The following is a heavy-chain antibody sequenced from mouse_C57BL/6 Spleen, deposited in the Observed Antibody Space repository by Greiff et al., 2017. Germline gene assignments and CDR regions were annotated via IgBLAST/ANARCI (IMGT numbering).Heavy chain of an antibody. CDR1: GYTFTGYW. V-gene: IGHV1-9*01. CDR3: ASAWKNY. CDR2: ILPGSGST. J-gene: IGHJ2*01. Sequence: VKLVESGAELMKPGASVKLFCKATGYTFTGYWIEWVKQRPGPGLEWIGEILPGSGSTNYNEKFKGKATFPADTSYYTAYMQLSHLTTMNSDFNFYASAWKNYWGQGTTLTVSS.